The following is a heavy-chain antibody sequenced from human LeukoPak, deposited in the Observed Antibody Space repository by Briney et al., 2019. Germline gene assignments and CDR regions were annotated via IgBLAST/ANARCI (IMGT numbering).Heavy chain of an antibody. CDR3: AKVGAAGYGGPYYGMDV. D-gene: IGHD5-18*01. Sequence: GGSLRLSCAASGFTFDDYTMHWVRQAPGKGLEWVSFITWDGGITYYADSVKGRFTISRDNTNNSLYLQMNSLRTEDTALYYCAKVGAAGYGGPYYGMDVWGQGTTVTVSS. V-gene: IGHV3-43*01. CDR2: ITWDGGIT. J-gene: IGHJ6*02. CDR1: GFTFDDYT.